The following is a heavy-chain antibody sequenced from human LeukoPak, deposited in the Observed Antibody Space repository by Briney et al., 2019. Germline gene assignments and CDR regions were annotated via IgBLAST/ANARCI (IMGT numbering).Heavy chain of an antibody. CDR2: IYYSGST. CDR1: GGSISSYY. J-gene: IGHJ4*02. V-gene: IGHV4-59*08. CDR3: ARHMVRGVMGY. Sequence: SETLSLTCTVSGGSISSYYCSWIRQPPGKGLEWIGYIYYSGSTNYNPSLKSRVTISVDTSKNQFSLKLSSVTAADTAVYYCARHMVRGVMGYWGQGTLVTVSS. D-gene: IGHD3-10*01.